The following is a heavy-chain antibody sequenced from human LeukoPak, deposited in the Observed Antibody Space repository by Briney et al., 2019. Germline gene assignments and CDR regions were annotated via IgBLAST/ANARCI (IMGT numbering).Heavy chain of an antibody. Sequence: GASGKASSKASVNTFTSYGISWVRQAPGQGLDWMGWISAYNGNTNYAQKLQGRVTMTTDTSTSTAYMELRSLRSDDTAVYYCARGEAGTAFDIWGQGTMVTVSS. CDR2: ISAYNGNT. V-gene: IGHV1-18*01. CDR3: ARGEAGTAFDI. CDR1: VNTFTSYG. J-gene: IGHJ3*02. D-gene: IGHD6-19*01.